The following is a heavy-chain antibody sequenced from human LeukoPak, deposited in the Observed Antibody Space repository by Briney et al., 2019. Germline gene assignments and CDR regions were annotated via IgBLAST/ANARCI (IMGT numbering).Heavy chain of an antibody. J-gene: IGHJ4*02. CDR3: ARGDCSGGSCYSGFFDY. CDR2: ISYDGSNK. Sequence: GRSLKLSCAASGFTFSSSAMHWVRQAPGKGLEWVALISYDGSNKYYADSVKGRFTISRDNSKNTVYLQMNSLRAEDTTVYYCARGDCSGGSCYSGFFDYWGQGALVTVSS. V-gene: IGHV3-30-3*01. D-gene: IGHD2-15*01. CDR1: GFTFSSSA.